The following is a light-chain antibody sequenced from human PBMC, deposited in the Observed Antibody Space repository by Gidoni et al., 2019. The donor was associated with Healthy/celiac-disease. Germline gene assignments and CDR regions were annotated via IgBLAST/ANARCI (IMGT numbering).Light chain of an antibody. J-gene: IGKJ1*01. CDR2: AAS. CDR3: QQSYSTPRT. Sequence: DIQMTQSPSSLSASVGDRVTITCRASQSISSYLNWSQQKQGKAPKLLIYAASSLQSGVPSRFSGRGSGTDFTLTISSLQPEDFATYYCQQSYSTPRTFGQGTKVEIK. CDR1: QSISSY. V-gene: IGKV1-39*01.